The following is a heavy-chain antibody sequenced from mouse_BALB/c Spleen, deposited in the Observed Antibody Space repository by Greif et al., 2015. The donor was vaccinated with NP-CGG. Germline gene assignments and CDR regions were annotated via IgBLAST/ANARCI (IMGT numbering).Heavy chain of an antibody. CDR1: GFTFSSYG. Sequence: EVKLVESGGDLVKPGGSLKLSCAASGFTFSSYGMSWVRQTPDKRLEWVATISSGGSYTYYPDSVKGRFTISRDNAKNTLYLQMSSLKSEDTAMYYCARHVYYDYDWGPFAYWGQGTLVTVSA. V-gene: IGHV5-6*01. CDR3: ARHVYYDYDWGPFAY. CDR2: ISSGGSYT. J-gene: IGHJ3*01. D-gene: IGHD2-4*01.